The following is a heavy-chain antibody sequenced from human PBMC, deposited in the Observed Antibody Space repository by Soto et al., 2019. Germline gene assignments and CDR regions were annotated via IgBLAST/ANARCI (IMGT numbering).Heavy chain of an antibody. CDR2: LIPAVGQA. Sequence: QVQLVQSGAEVKKPGSSMKVSCKTSGGAFSGYTFNWVRQAPGQGLEWMGRLIPAVGQANNAQKFQGRLTITADESASTVYLDLTSLTSEDTAVYFCAGGAVHTPTWMGAWGQGTRVTVSS. J-gene: IGHJ5*02. D-gene: IGHD2-15*01. CDR1: GGAFSGYT. CDR3: AGGAVHTPTWMGA. V-gene: IGHV1-69*08.